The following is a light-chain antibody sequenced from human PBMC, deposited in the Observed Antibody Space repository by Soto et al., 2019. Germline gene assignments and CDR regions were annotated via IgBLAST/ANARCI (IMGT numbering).Light chain of an antibody. V-gene: IGKV1-5*03. Sequence: DIQMTQSPSTLSASVGDRVTITCRASQSIDSWLAWYQQKPGKAPKLLIYMASSLESGVPSRFSGSGSGTEFTLTISSLQPDDFATYYCQQYKTYMYTFAQGTKLEIK. CDR3: QQYKTYMYT. CDR2: MAS. CDR1: QSIDSW. J-gene: IGKJ2*01.